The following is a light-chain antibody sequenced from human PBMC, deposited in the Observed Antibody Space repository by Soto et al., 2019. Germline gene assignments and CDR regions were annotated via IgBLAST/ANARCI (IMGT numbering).Light chain of an antibody. J-gene: IGLJ1*01. V-gene: IGLV1-44*01. Sequence: QSVLTQPPSVSGTPGQRVTISCSGSSSNIGSNSVNWYQHLPGAAPKLLIFGNDQRPSGVPDRFSGSKSGTSASLAISGLHSGDEGDYYCAPWDDSLNAYVFGSGTKLTVL. CDR2: GND. CDR1: SSNIGSNS. CDR3: APWDDSLNAYV.